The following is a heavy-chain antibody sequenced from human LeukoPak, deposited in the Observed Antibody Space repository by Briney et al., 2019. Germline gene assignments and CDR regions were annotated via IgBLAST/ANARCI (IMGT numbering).Heavy chain of an antibody. CDR3: ARDLSEGDCFDY. J-gene: IGHJ4*02. CDR2: ISSSSSYI. Sequence: PGGSLRLSCAASGFTFSSYSMNWVRQAPGKGLEWVSSISSSSSYIYYADSVKGRFTISRDNAKNSLYLQMNSLRAEDTAVYYCARDLSEGDCFDYWGQGTLVTVSS. D-gene: IGHD1-14*01. V-gene: IGHV3-21*04. CDR1: GFTFSSYS.